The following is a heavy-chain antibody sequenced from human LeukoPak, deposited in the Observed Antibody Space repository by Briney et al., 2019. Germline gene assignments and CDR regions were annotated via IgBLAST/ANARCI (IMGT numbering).Heavy chain of an antibody. J-gene: IGHJ4*02. CDR1: GFTFSSYA. Sequence: GSLRLSCAASGFTFSSYAMSWVRQAPGKGLEWVSAISGSGGSTYYADSVKGRFTISRDNSKNTLYLQMNSLRAEDTAVYYCAKPSYYYGSGDYFDSWGQGTLVTVSS. V-gene: IGHV3-23*01. CDR2: ISGSGGST. CDR3: AKPSYYYGSGDYFDS. D-gene: IGHD3-10*01.